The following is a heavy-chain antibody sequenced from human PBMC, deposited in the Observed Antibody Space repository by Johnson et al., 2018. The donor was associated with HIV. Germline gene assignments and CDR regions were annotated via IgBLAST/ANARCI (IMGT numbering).Heavy chain of an antibody. Sequence: QVQLVESGGGVVQPGRSLRLSCAASGFTFSSYGMHWVRPAPGKGLEWVAVISYEGSNKYYADSVKGRFTIYRDNSKNTLYLQMNSLRAEDTGVDYSAKEGWVAAQEGWVAVDIWGQGTMVTVSS. CDR3: AKEGWVAAQEGWVAVDI. D-gene: IGHD6-6*01. J-gene: IGHJ3*02. CDR2: ISYEGSNK. V-gene: IGHV3-30*18. CDR1: GFTFSSYG.